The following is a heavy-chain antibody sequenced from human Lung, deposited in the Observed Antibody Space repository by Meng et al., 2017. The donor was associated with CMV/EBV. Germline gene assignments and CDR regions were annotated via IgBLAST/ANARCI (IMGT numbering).Heavy chain of an antibody. Sequence: SCKTSGYPFIAYYIHWVRQAPGQGLEWLGWINPGTGGTDCAQKFQGRVTMTRDTSISTVYLELTTLTSDDTAAYFCARAPYESNFDPWGQGTLVTVSS. CDR1: GYPFIAYY. J-gene: IGHJ5*02. D-gene: IGHD3-22*01. CDR2: INPGTGGT. V-gene: IGHV1-2*02. CDR3: ARAPYESNFDP.